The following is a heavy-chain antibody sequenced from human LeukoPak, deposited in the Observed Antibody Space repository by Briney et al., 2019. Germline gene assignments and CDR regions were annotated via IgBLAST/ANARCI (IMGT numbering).Heavy chain of an antibody. CDR2: INLDGSEK. CDR3: ARDARVVIDY. Sequence: AGGSLRLSCAASGFTFRNYWMSWVRQAPGKGLEWVANINLDGSEKYYVDSVKGRFTISRDNAENSLYLQMTSLRAEDTAVYYCARDARVVIDYWGQGTLVTVSS. V-gene: IGHV3-7*01. J-gene: IGHJ4*02. CDR1: GFTFRNYW. D-gene: IGHD2-2*01.